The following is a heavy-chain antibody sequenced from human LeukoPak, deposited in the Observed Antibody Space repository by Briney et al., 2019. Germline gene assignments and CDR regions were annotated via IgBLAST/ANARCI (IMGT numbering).Heavy chain of an antibody. V-gene: IGHV1-18*01. D-gene: IGHD5-18*01. CDR2: ISAYNGDT. Sequence: ASVKVSCKASGYTFTSYGISWVRQAPGQGLEWMGWISAYNGDTNYAQKLQGRVTMTTDTSTNTGYMELRSLRSDDTAVYYCARAAVYGYSYAFSNPDYWGQGTLVIVSS. CDR1: GYTFTSYG. J-gene: IGHJ4*02. CDR3: ARAAVYGYSYAFSNPDY.